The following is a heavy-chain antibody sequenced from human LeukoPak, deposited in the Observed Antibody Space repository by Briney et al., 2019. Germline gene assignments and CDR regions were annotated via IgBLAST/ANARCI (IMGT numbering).Heavy chain of an antibody. CDR2: ISYDGSNK. V-gene: IGHV3-30*04. J-gene: IGHJ4*02. CDR3: ARDPGIVVVVAATPLDY. D-gene: IGHD2-15*01. CDR1: GFTFSSYA. Sequence: GGSLRLSCAASGFTFSSYAMHWVRQAPGKGLEWVAVISYDGSNKYYADSVKGRFTISRDNSKNTLYLQMSSLRAEDTALYYCARDPGIVVVVAATPLDYWGQGTLVTVSS.